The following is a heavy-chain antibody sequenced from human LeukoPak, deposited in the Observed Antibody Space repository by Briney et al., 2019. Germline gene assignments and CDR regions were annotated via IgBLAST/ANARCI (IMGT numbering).Heavy chain of an antibody. V-gene: IGHV3-30*02. CDR2: IRYDGSNK. J-gene: IGHJ4*02. CDR1: GFTFSSYG. D-gene: IGHD6-6*01. CDR3: AKDRSSSEDY. Sequence: GGSLRLSCAASGFTFSSYGMHWVRQAPGKGLEWVAFIRYDGSNKYYADSVKGRFTISRDNSKNTLYLQMNSLRAEVTAVYYCAKDRSSSEDYWGQGTLVTVSS.